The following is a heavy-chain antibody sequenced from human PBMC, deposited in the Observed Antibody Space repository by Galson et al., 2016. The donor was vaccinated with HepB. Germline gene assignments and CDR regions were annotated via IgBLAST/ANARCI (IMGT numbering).Heavy chain of an antibody. Sequence: ETLSLTCTVSGGSISTNNHYWVWVRQPPGKGLEWVGTIFYTGTTYYSPSLKRRVNVSVDTSRNQFSLRLTSVTAADPAVYFCARLMAIGAFDYWGQGILVTVSS. CDR1: GGSISTNNHY. V-gene: IGHV4-39*01. CDR3: ARLMAIGAFDY. J-gene: IGHJ4*02. D-gene: IGHD5-24*01. CDR2: IFYTGTT.